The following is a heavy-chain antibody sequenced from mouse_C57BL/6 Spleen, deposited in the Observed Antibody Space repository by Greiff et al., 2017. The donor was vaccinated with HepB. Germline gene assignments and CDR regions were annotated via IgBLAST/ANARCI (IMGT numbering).Heavy chain of an antibody. CDR3: TIQSYYYGSSYKDV. CDR2: IDPENGDT. J-gene: IGHJ1*03. V-gene: IGHV14-4*01. CDR1: GFNIKDDY. Sequence: EVQLQQSGAELVRPGASVKLSCTASGFNIKDDYMHWVKQRPEQGLEWIGWIDPENGDTEYASKFQGKATITADTSSNTAYLQLSSLTSEDTAVYYCTIQSYYYGSSYKDVWGTGTTVTVSS. D-gene: IGHD1-1*01.